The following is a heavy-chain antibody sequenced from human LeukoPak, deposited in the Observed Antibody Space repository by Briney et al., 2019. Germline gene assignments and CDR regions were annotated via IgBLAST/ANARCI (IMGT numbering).Heavy chain of an antibody. D-gene: IGHD3-3*01. V-gene: IGHV1-8*01. CDR2: MNPNSGAT. CDR3: ARGPRDYDVSVRYNCFDR. J-gene: IGHJ5*02. CDR1: GYTFINND. Sequence: ASVKVSCKASGYTFINNDVNWFRQAPGQGLEWVGWMNPNSGATGFAQKFQGRVTMTRDTSINTAYMELSSLRSEDTAIYYCARGPRDYDVSVRYNCFDRWGQGTLVTVSS.